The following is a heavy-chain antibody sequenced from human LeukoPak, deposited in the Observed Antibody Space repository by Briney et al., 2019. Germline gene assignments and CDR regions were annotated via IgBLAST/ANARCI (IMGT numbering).Heavy chain of an antibody. J-gene: IGHJ4*02. V-gene: IGHV3-30-3*01. CDR3: ARDLGGSGSSIDY. Sequence: GGSLRLSCAASGFTFSSYAMHWVRQAPGKGLEWVAVISYDGSNKYYADSVKGRFTISRDNSKNTLYLQMNSLRAEDTAAYYCARDLGGSGSSIDYWGQGTLVTVSS. CDR2: ISYDGSNK. D-gene: IGHD3-10*01. CDR1: GFTFSSYA.